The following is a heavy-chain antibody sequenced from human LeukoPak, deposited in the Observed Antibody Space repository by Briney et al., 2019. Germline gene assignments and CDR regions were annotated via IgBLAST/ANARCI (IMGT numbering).Heavy chain of an antibody. CDR3: AKDLGSEKRYFDL. CDR2: INHSGST. V-gene: IGHV4-34*01. CDR1: CGSFSGYY. Sequence: PSETLSLTCAVYCGSFSGYYWSWIRQPPGKGLEWIGEINHSGSTNYNPSLKSRVTISVDTSKNQFSLKLSSVTAANTAVYYCAKDLGSEKRYFDLWGRGTLVTVSS. J-gene: IGHJ2*01.